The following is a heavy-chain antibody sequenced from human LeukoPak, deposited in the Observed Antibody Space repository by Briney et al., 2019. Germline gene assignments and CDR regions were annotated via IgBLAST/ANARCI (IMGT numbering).Heavy chain of an antibody. V-gene: IGHV3-30*02. Sequence: GGSLRLSCAASGFTFDEYGMSWVRQAPGKGLEGVAFTRYDGSNKSYADSVKGRFTISRDNSNNTLYLQMNSLRAEDTAVYYCAKDGGDSWGQGTLVTVSS. J-gene: IGHJ4*02. CDR2: TRYDGSNK. D-gene: IGHD3-16*01. CDR1: GFTFDEYG. CDR3: AKDGGDS.